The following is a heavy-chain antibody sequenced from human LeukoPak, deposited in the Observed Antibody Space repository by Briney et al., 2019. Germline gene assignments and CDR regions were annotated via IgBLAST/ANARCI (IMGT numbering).Heavy chain of an antibody. V-gene: IGHV3-9*01. CDR3: ARDRPESDWTYHPMFDL. Sequence: GGSLRLSCAASGFTFDDYAMHWVRQAPGKGLEWVTGISWNSGSIGYADSVKGRFIISRDNAKSTLYLQLNSLRVDDTAVYYCARDRPESDWTYHPMFDLWGQGTLVTVSS. J-gene: IGHJ5*02. CDR1: GFTFDDYA. CDR2: ISWNSGSI. D-gene: IGHD1-7*01.